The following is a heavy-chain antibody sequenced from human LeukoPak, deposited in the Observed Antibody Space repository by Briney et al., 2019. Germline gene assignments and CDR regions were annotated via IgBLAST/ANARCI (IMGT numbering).Heavy chain of an antibody. V-gene: IGHV4-59*12. CDR2: IYYSGST. Sequence: SETLSLTCTVSGGSISSYYWSWIRQPPGKGLEWIGYIYYSGSTNYNPSLKSRVTISVDTSKNQFSLKLSSVTAADTAVYYCARVWRGVYFDYWGQGTLVTVSS. D-gene: IGHD3-10*01. CDR1: GGSISSYY. J-gene: IGHJ4*02. CDR3: ARVWRGVYFDY.